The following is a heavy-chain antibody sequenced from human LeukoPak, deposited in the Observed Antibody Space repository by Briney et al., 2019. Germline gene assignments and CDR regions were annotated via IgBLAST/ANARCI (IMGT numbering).Heavy chain of an antibody. Sequence: GRSLRLSCAASGFTFSSYGMHWVRQAPGKGLEWVAVIWYDGSNKYYADSVKGRFTISRDNSKNTLYLQMNSLRAEDTAVYYCARDRGDKPRQSPPGYWGQGTLVTVSS. V-gene: IGHV3-33*01. J-gene: IGHJ4*02. D-gene: IGHD2-21*02. CDR1: GFTFSSYG. CDR3: ARDRGDKPRQSPPGY. CDR2: IWYDGSNK.